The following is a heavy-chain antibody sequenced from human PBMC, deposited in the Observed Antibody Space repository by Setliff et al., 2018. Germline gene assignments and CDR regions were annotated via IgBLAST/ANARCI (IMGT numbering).Heavy chain of an antibody. J-gene: IGHJ4*02. Sequence: GGSLRLSCAASGFTFSTYRMHWVRQAPGKGLEWVAVIWDDGGNKYHADSVKGRFTISRDNAKNSLYLQMNSLRAEDTAVYYCARLRKDYGDYYYFDYWGQGTLVTVSS. CDR1: GFTFSTYR. D-gene: IGHD4-17*01. CDR3: ARLRKDYGDYYYFDY. CDR2: IWDDGGNK. V-gene: IGHV3-33*08.